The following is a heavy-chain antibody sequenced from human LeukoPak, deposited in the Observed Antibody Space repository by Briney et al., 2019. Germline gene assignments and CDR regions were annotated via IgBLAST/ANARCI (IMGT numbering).Heavy chain of an antibody. CDR3: ARLPSISVPGSRDFDS. V-gene: IGHV5-51*01. CDR1: GYSFTSYW. D-gene: IGHD6-13*01. Sequence: GESLKISCKGSGYSFTSYWIGWVRQMPGKGLEWMGIIYPGDSDTRYSPSFQGQVLISVEKSINTAYIQWGSLKPSDTALYYCARLPSISVPGSRDFDSWGQGTLVTVSS. CDR2: IYPGDSDT. J-gene: IGHJ4*02.